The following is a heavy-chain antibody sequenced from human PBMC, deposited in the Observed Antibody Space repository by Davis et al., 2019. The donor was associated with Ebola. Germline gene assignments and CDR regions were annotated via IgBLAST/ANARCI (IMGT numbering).Heavy chain of an antibody. CDR2: IFSNDEK. Sequence: SGPTLVKPTETLTLTCTVSGFSLSNARMGVRWIRHPPGKALEWLAPIFSNDEKSYSTSLKSRLTISKDTSKSQVVLTMTNMDPVDTATDYCARIRMVVQGVVYFDYWGQGTLVTVSS. V-gene: IGHV2-26*01. J-gene: IGHJ4*02. CDR1: GFSLSNARMG. CDR3: ARIRMVVQGVVYFDY. D-gene: IGHD3-10*01.